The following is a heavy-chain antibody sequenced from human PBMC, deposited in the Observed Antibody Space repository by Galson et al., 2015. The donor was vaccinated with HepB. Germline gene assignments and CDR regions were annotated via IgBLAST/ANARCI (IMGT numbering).Heavy chain of an antibody. CDR1: GYTFTSYG. D-gene: IGHD1-26*01. CDR2: ISAYNGNT. V-gene: IGHV1-18*01. J-gene: IGHJ3*02. CDR3: ARAPFSGSFRTFSAFDI. Sequence: QSGAEVKKPGASVKVSCKASGYTFTSYGISWVRQAPGQGLEWMGWISAYNGNTNYAQKLQGRVTMTTDTSTSTAYMELRSLRSDDTAVYYCARAPFSGSFRTFSAFDIWGQGTMVTVSS.